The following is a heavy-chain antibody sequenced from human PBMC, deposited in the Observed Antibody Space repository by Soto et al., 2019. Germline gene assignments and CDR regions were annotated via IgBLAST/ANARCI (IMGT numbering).Heavy chain of an antibody. J-gene: IGHJ6*02. CDR3: ARDGGRANWDHYYGMDV. CDR1: GYTFTSYY. V-gene: IGHV1-46*01. Sequence: GASVKVSCKASGYTFTSYYMHWVRQAPGQGLEWMGIINPSGGSTSYAQKFQGRVTMTRDTSTSTVYMELSSLRSEDTAVYYCARDGGRANWDHYYGMDVWGQGTTVTVSS. CDR2: INPSGGST. D-gene: IGHD7-27*01.